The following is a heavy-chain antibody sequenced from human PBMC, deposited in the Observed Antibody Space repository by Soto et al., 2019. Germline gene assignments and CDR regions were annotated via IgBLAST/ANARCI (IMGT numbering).Heavy chain of an antibody. J-gene: IGHJ4*02. CDR1: GFTFSSYA. CDR2: ISGSGGST. Sequence: GGSLRLSCAASGFTFSSYAMSWVRQASGKGLEWVSAISGSGGSTYYADSVKGRFTISRDNSKNTLYLQMNSLRAEDTAVYYCAKDGYSYGGPIDYWGQGTLVTVSS. CDR3: AKDGYSYGGPIDY. V-gene: IGHV3-23*01. D-gene: IGHD5-18*01.